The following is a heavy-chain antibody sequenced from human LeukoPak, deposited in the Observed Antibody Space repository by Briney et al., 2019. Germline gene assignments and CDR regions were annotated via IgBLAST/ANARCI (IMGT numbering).Heavy chain of an antibody. J-gene: IGHJ4*02. Sequence: GGSLRLSCAASGFTFSSYAMHWVRQAPGKGLEWVAVISYDGSNKYYADSVKGRFTISRDNSKNTLYLQMNSLRAEDTAVYYCARGYGSTNWGQGTLVTVSS. CDR2: ISYDGSNK. D-gene: IGHD5-18*01. CDR1: GFTFSSYA. CDR3: ARGYGSTN. V-gene: IGHV3-30-3*01.